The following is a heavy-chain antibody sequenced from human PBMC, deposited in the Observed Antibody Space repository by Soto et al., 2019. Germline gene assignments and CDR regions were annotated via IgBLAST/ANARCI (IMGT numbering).Heavy chain of an antibody. CDR2: IYYSGRT. D-gene: IGHD2-21*01. Sequence: QLQLQESGPGLVKPSETLSLTCTVSGGSISSSSYYWAWIRQPPGKGLEWIGSIYYSGRTYYNPSLKSRVTLSVDTSKNQCSLKLSSVTAADTAVYYCARQTYSGEKPSGLDVWGQGTTVTVSS. CDR1: GGSISSSSYY. J-gene: IGHJ6*02. CDR3: ARQTYSGEKPSGLDV. V-gene: IGHV4-39*01.